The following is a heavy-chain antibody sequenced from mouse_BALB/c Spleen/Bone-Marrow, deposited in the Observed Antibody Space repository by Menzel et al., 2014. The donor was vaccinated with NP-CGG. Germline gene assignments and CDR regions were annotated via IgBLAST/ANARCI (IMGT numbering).Heavy chain of an antibody. CDR2: IXGDGST. J-gene: IGHJ4*01. CDR1: GFSLTGYG. D-gene: IGHD1-1*01. Sequence: VQGVESGPGLVAPSQSLAITCTVSGFSLTGYGVKWVRQPPGKGLEWLGEIXGDGSTDYNSALKSRLGISKDNSKSQVFLKMNSLQTDDTARYYCARDYGTGAMDYWGQGTSVTVSS. CDR3: ARDYGTGAMDY. V-gene: IGHV2-6-7*01.